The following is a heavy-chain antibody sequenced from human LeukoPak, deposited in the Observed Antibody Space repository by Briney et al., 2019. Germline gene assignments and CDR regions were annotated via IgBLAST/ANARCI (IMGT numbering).Heavy chain of an antibody. CDR3: AKGSTGYASSWYQAGDAFDI. D-gene: IGHD6-13*01. CDR2: ISGTGGGT. J-gene: IGHJ3*02. CDR1: GFTFSSYA. Sequence: PGGSLRLSCPASGFTFSSYAMSWVRQAPGKGLEWVSAISGTGGGTYYADSVKGRFTISRDNSKNTLYLQMNSLRAEDTAVYYCAKGSTGYASSWYQAGDAFDIWGQGTMVTVSS. V-gene: IGHV3-23*01.